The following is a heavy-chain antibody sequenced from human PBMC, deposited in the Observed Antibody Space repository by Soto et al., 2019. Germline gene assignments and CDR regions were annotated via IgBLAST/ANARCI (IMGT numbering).Heavy chain of an antibody. D-gene: IGHD4-17*01. CDR2: ISSSSSYI. V-gene: IGHV3-21*01. J-gene: IGHJ4*02. Sequence: GGSLRLPCAASGFTFSSYSMNWVRQAPGKGLEWVSSISSSSSYIYYADSVKGRFTISRDNAKNSLYLQMNSLRAEDTAVYYCARDGPTDRFDYWGQGTLVTVSS. CDR1: GFTFSSYS. CDR3: ARDGPTDRFDY.